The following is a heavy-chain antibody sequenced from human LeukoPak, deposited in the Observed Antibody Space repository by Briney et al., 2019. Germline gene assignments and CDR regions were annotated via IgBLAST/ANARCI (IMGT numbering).Heavy chain of an antibody. Sequence: GGSLKLSCAASGFTFSGSAMHWVRQACGKGLEWVGRIRSKANRYATAYAASVKGRFTISRDDSKNTAYLQMNSLKTEDTAVYYCTSLGGSGWPSGMDVWGQGTTVTVSS. CDR3: TSLGGSGWPSGMDV. V-gene: IGHV3-73*01. CDR1: GFTFSGSA. D-gene: IGHD6-19*01. CDR2: IRSKANRYAT. J-gene: IGHJ6*02.